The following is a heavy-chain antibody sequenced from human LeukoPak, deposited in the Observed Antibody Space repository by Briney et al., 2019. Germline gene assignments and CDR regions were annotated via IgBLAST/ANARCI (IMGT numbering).Heavy chain of an antibody. CDR1: GFTFGSYA. V-gene: IGHV3-30*18. Sequence: GGSLRLSCAASGFTFGSYAMHWVRQAPGKGLEWVAVISYDGSDKYYVDSVKGRFTTSRDNSKNTLYLQMNSLRAEDTAVYFCAKPYNYGVRDVHFDYWGQGTLVAVSS. CDR2: ISYDGSDK. J-gene: IGHJ4*02. D-gene: IGHD4-17*01. CDR3: AKPYNYGVRDVHFDY.